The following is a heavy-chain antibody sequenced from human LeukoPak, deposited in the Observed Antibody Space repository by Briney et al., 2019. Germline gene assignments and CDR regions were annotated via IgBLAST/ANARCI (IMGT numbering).Heavy chain of an antibody. CDR1: GYTFTGYY. CDR3: ARAAHYDSSGYRYDAFDI. J-gene: IGHJ3*02. CDR2: INPNSGGT. V-gene: IGHV1-2*02. D-gene: IGHD3-22*01. Sequence: ASVKVSCKASGYTFTGYYMHWVRQAPGQGLEWMGWINPNSGGTNYAQKFQGRVTMTRDTSISTAYMELSRLRSDDTAVYYCARAAHYDSSGYRYDAFDIWGQGTMVTVSS.